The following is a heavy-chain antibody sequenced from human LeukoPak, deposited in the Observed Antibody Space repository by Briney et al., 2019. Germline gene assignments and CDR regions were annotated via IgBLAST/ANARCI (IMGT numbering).Heavy chain of an antibody. D-gene: IGHD1-26*01. Sequence: SETLSLTCTVSGAYTGSHYWSWIRQSAGKGLEWIGRISPSGTTHYNPSLGSRVTMSVDTSKNYFPLRLSSVTAADTAVYYCARDGGSYSDWFDPWGQGTLVIVSS. CDR3: ARDGGSYSDWFDP. V-gene: IGHV4-4*07. J-gene: IGHJ5*02. CDR1: GAYTGSHY. CDR2: ISPSGTT.